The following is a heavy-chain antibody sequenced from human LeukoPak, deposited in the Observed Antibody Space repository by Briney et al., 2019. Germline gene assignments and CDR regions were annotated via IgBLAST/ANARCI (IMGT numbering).Heavy chain of an antibody. J-gene: IGHJ4*02. CDR1: GFTFSSYA. D-gene: IGHD6-19*01. CDR2: ISGSGGST. V-gene: IGHV3-23*01. CDR3: AKEQAVASTLYYFDY. Sequence: PGGSLRLSCTASGFTFSSYAMSWVRQPPGKGLEWVSAISGSGGSTYYADSVKGRFTISRDNSKNTLYLQMNSLRAEDTAVYYCAKEQAVASTLYYFDYWGRGTLVTVSS.